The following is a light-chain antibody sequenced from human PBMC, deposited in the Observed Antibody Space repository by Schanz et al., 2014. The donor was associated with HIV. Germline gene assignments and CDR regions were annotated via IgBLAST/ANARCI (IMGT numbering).Light chain of an antibody. J-gene: IGKJ2*01. CDR2: GAS. Sequence: EIVLTQSPGTLSLSPGERATLSCRASQTISSNLAWYQQKRGQTPRLLIYGASTRAPGIPVRFSGSGSGTDFTLTISSLQSEDFAIYYCHQYNDWPGTFGQGTSLEI. V-gene: IGKV3-15*01. CDR3: HQYNDWPGT. CDR1: QTISSN.